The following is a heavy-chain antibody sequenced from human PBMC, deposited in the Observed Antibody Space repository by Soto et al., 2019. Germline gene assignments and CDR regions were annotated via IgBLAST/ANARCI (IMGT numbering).Heavy chain of an antibody. D-gene: IGHD4-17*01. CDR3: ARGMTTVGYYYYYYMDV. J-gene: IGHJ6*03. Sequence: GASVKVSCKASGYTFTRYDINWVRQATGQRFEWMGWMNPNSGNTGYAQKFQGRVTMTRNTSISTAYMELSSLRSEDTAVYYCARGMTTVGYYYYYYMDVWGKGTTVTVSS. CDR1: GYTFTRYD. V-gene: IGHV1-8*01. CDR2: MNPNSGNT.